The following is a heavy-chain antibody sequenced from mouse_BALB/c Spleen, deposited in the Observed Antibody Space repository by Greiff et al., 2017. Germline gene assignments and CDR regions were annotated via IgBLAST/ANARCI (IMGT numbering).Heavy chain of an antibody. J-gene: IGHJ3*01. CDR1: GFTFSSYA. Sequence: EVQLVESGGGLVKPGGSLKLSCAASGFTFSSYAMSWVRQTPEKRLEWVASISSGGSTYYPDSVKGRFTISRDNAKNTLYLQMSSLKSEDTAMYYCARDRTTTYWGQGTLVTVSA. D-gene: IGHD2-12*01. CDR3: ARDRTTTY. V-gene: IGHV5-6-5*01. CDR2: ISSGGST.